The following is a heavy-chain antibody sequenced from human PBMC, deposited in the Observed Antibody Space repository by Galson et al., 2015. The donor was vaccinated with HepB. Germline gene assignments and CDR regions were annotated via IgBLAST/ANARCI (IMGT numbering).Heavy chain of an antibody. V-gene: IGHV3-30*02. D-gene: IGHD6-13*01. CDR1: GFTFSSYG. J-gene: IGHJ4*02. CDR2: IRYDGSNK. CDR3: AKDPSSSWYSPSTD. Sequence: SLRLSCAASGFTFSSYGIHWVRQAPGKGLEWVAFIRYDGSNKYYADSVKGRFTISRDNSKNTLYLQMNSLRAEDAAVYYCAKDPSSSWYSPSTDWGQGTLVTVSS.